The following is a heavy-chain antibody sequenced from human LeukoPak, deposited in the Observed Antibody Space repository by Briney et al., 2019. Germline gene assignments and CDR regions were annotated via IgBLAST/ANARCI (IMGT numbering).Heavy chain of an antibody. V-gene: IGHV4-34*01. CDR2: ITHNGGT. J-gene: IGHJ6*03. Sequence: SETLSLTCAVYGGSFRGYFWGWVRQTPGKGLEWLGEITHNGGTNYMPSLSGRVSVFQDVSKNQFSLKLSSMTAADTGVYYCARGNSGSHWGDHYFYMDVWGKGTTVIVSS. CDR1: GGSFRGYF. CDR3: ARGNSGSHWGDHYFYMDV. D-gene: IGHD1-26*01.